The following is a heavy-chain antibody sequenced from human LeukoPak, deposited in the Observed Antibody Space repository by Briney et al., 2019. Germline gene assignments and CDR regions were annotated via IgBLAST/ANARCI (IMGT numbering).Heavy chain of an antibody. V-gene: IGHV4-4*07. Sequence: PSGTLSLTCRVSGGSMDTYFWNWVRQSAGKGLEWIGRIHSSGTANYNPSLKTRASMSIDTSKTQFSVTLTSVTAADTAIYYCAREGGPYRPLDYSGQGTLVTVSS. CDR2: IHSSGTA. CDR1: GGSMDTYF. CDR3: AREGGPYRPLDY. J-gene: IGHJ4*02.